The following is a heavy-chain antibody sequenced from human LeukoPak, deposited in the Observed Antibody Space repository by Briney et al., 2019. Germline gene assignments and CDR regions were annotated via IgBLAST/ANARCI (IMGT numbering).Heavy chain of an antibody. Sequence: GGSLRLSCAASGFTFSSSAMNWVRQAQGPGREWVSTISISGDDTYYAESVRGRVTISRDNSKNTLYLRMISLRAEDTAVYFCSNPEWGTYLVGFDYEGQGTGVTVSA. V-gene: IGHV3-23*01. D-gene: IGHD1-26*01. J-gene: IGHJ4*02. CDR1: GFTFSSSA. CDR3: SNPEWGTYLVGFDY. CDR2: ISISGDDT.